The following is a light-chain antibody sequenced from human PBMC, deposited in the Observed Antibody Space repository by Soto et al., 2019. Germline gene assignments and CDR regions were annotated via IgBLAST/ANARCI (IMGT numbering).Light chain of an antibody. CDR3: QQSYSTPRYT. V-gene: IGKV1-39*01. J-gene: IGKJ2*01. CDR1: QSISSY. Sequence: DIQMTQSPSSLSASVGDRVTITCRASQSISSYLNWYQQKPGKAPKLLIYAASSLQSGVPSRFSGSGSGTDIILTICSLQPEDFATYYCQQSYSTPRYTFGQGTKLEIK. CDR2: AAS.